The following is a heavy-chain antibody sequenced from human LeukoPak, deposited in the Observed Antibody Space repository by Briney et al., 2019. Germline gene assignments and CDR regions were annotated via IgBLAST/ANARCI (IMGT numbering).Heavy chain of an antibody. CDR3: AVPPPAAAPSDYYYGMDV. CDR2: INPNSGGT. J-gene: IGHJ6*02. V-gene: IGHV1-2*06. CDR1: GYTFTGYY. Sequence: ASVKVSCKASGYTFTGYYMHWVRQAPGQGLEWMGRINPNSGGTNYAQKFQGRVTMTRDTSISTAYMELSRLRSDDTAVYYCAVPPPAAAPSDYYYGMDVWGQGTTVTVSS. D-gene: IGHD6-13*01.